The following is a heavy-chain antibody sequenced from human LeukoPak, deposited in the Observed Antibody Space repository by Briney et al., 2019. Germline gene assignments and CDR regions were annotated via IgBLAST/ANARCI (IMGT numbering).Heavy chain of an antibody. CDR3: ARGLLYYDFWSGRGAINWFDP. V-gene: IGHV4-4*02. J-gene: IGHJ5*02. CDR2: IHHSGST. Sequence: SETLSLTCAVSGGSISSGSWWGWIRPPPGKGLEWIGEIHHSGSTIYNPSLKSRVTISVDTSKNQFSLKLSSVTAADTAVYYCARGLLYYDFWSGRGAINWFDPWGQGTLVTVSS. D-gene: IGHD3-3*01. CDR1: GGSISSGSW.